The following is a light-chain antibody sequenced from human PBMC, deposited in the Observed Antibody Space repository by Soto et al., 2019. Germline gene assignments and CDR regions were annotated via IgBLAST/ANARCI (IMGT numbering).Light chain of an antibody. CDR1: SSDVGGYNY. J-gene: IGLJ1*01. CDR2: EVS. Sequence: SVLTQPPSASGSPGQSVTISCTGTSSDVGGYNYVSWYQQHPGKAPKLMIYEVSKRPSGVPDRFSGSKSGNTASLTVSGLQAEDEADYYCSSYEGSNNVFGTGTKVTV. CDR3: SSYEGSNNV. V-gene: IGLV2-8*01.